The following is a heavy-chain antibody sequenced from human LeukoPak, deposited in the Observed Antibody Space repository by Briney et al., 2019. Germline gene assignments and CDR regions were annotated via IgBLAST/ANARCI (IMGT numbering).Heavy chain of an antibody. CDR2: ISGSGGST. J-gene: IGHJ4*02. D-gene: IGHD2-15*01. CDR3: AKVPIDIVVVVAAAYFDY. V-gene: IGHV3-23*01. CDR1: GFTFSSYA. Sequence: QTGGSLRLSCAASGFTFSSYAMSWVRQAPGKGLEWVSAISGSGGSTYYADSVKGRFTISRDNSKNTLYLQMNSLRAEDTAVYYCAKVPIDIVVVVAAAYFDYWGQGTLVTVSS.